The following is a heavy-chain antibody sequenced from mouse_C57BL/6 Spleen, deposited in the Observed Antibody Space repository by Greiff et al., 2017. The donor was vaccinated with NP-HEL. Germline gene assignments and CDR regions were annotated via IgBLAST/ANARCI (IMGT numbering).Heavy chain of an antibody. CDR2: IDPSDSYT. V-gene: IGHV1-69*01. J-gene: IGHJ4*01. CDR1: GYTFTSYW. D-gene: IGHD1-1*01. Sequence: QVQLQQPGAELVMPGASVKLSCKASGYTFTSYWMHWVKQRPGQGLEWIGEIDPSDSYTNYNQKFKGKSTLTVDKSSSTAYMQLSSLTSEDSAVYYCARFDYYGSSPYYAMDYWGQGTSVTVSS. CDR3: ARFDYYGSSPYYAMDY.